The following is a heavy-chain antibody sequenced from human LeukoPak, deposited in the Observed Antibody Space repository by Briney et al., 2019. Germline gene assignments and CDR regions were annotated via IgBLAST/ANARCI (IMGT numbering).Heavy chain of an antibody. CDR3: ARVPPRWEGFIAVAGTGWFDP. CDR2: IIPIFGTA. CDR1: GGTFTSYA. J-gene: IGHJ5*02. V-gene: IGHV1-69*13. Sequence: SVKVSFKASGGTFTSYAISWVRQAPGQGLEWMGGIIPIFGTANYPQKFQGRVTITADESTSTAYMELSSLRSEDTAVYYCARVPPRWEGFIAVAGTGWFDPWGQGTLVTVSS. D-gene: IGHD6-19*01.